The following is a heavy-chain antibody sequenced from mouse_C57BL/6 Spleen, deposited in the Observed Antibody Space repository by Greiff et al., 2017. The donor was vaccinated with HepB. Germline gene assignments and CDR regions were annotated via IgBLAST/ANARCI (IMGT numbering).Heavy chain of an antibody. V-gene: IGHV14-1*01. CDR2: IDPEDGDT. J-gene: IGHJ2*01. CDR3: TSHWDGGGFDY. CDR1: GFNIKDYY. Sequence: VQLQQSGAELVRPGASVKLSCTASGFNIKDYYMHWVKQRPEQGLEWIGRIDPEDGDTEYAPKFQGKATMTAETSSNTAYLQRSSLTSEDTAVYYCTSHWDGGGFDYWCQGTTLTVSS. D-gene: IGHD4-1*01.